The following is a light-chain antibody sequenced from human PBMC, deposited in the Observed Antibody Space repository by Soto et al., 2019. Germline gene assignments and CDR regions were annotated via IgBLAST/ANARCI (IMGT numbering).Light chain of an antibody. Sequence: DIQMTQSPSSLSASVGDRVTITFRASQSISTYLNWYQQKPGKAPNLLIYVASSLQSGVPSRFSGSGSGTDFTLTISSLQPEDFATYFCQQSYNTPWTFGQGTKVDIK. V-gene: IGKV1-39*01. CDR2: VAS. CDR3: QQSYNTPWT. J-gene: IGKJ1*01. CDR1: QSISTY.